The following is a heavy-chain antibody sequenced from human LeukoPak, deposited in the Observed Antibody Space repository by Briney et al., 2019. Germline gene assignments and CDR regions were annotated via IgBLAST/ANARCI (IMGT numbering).Heavy chain of an antibody. J-gene: IGHJ4*02. CDR3: ARARGYSYGYTGVYFDY. Sequence: ASVKVSCKASGYTFTSYGISWVRQAPGQGLEWMGWISAYNGNTNYAQKLQGRVTVTTDTSTSTAYMELRSLRSDDTAVYYCARARGYSYGYTGVYFDYWGQGTLVTVSS. D-gene: IGHD5-18*01. CDR1: GYTFTSYG. V-gene: IGHV1-18*01. CDR2: ISAYNGNT.